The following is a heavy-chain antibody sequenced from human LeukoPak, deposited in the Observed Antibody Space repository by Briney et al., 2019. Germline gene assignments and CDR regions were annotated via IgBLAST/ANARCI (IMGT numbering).Heavy chain of an antibody. Sequence: TPSETLSLTCTVSGGSISSYYRSWIRQPPGKGLEWIGYIYYSGSTNYNPSLKSRVTISVDTSKNQFSLKLSSVTAADTAVYYCARLGYYYGSGSYYYYYGMDVWGQGTTVTVSS. CDR2: IYYSGST. CDR1: GGSISSYY. D-gene: IGHD3-10*01. CDR3: ARLGYYYGSGSYYYYYGMDV. J-gene: IGHJ6*02. V-gene: IGHV4-59*08.